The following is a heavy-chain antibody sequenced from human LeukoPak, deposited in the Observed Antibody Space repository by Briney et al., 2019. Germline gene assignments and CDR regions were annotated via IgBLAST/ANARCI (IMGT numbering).Heavy chain of an antibody. CDR2: ISGSGGST. J-gene: IGHJ5*02. V-gene: IGHV3-23*01. CDR3: AKDLLRAYDFWSGYSS. CDR1: GFTFSSYA. D-gene: IGHD3-3*01. Sequence: GGSLRLSCAASGFTFSSYAMSWVRQAPGKGLEWVSAISGSGGSTYYADSVKGRFTISRDNSKNTLYLQMNSLRAEDTAVYYRAKDLLRAYDFWSGYSSWGQGTLVTVSS.